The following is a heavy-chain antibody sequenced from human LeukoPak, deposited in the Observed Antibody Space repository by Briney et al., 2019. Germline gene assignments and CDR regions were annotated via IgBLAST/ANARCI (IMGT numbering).Heavy chain of an antibody. D-gene: IGHD5-24*01. Sequence: SQTLSLTCTVSGGSISSGGYYWSWIRQHPGKGLEWIGYIYYSGSTNYNPSLKSRVTISVDTSKNQFSLKLSSVTAADTAVYYCARRVRMATITLEGGYYFDYWGQGTLVTVSS. CDR3: ARRVRMATITLEGGYYFDY. J-gene: IGHJ4*02. CDR1: GGSISSGGYY. V-gene: IGHV4-31*03. CDR2: IYYSGST.